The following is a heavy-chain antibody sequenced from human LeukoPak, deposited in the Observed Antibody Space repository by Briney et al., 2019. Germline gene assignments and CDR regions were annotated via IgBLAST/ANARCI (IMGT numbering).Heavy chain of an antibody. Sequence: GGSLGLSCAASGFTFNNYWMSWVRQAPGKGLEWVANIKQDGSEKYYVDSVKGRFTISRDSAKNSLYLQMNSLRAEDTAVYYCARDDIAARPFDYWGQGTLVTVSS. J-gene: IGHJ4*02. CDR1: GFTFNNYW. CDR3: ARDDIAARPFDY. D-gene: IGHD6-6*01. CDR2: IKQDGSEK. V-gene: IGHV3-7*03.